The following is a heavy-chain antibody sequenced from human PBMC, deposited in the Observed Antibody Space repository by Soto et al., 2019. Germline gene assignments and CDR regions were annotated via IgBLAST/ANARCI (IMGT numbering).Heavy chain of an antibody. CDR1: GYTFTSYY. V-gene: IGHV1-46*01. CDR2: INPSGGST. J-gene: IGHJ4*02. Sequence: ASVKVSCKASGYTFTSYYMHWVRQAPGQRLEWMGIINPSGGSTSYAQKFQGRVTMTRDTSTSTVYMELSSLRSEDTAVYYCARGPWETPLLGSGNPLYYWGQGTLVTVSS. D-gene: IGHD3-10*01. CDR3: ARGPWETPLLGSGNPLYY.